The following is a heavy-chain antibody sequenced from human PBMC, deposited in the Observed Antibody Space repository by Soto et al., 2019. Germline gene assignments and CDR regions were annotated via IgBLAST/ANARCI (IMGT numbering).Heavy chain of an antibody. CDR2: ISASKGNT. J-gene: IGHJ6*02. D-gene: IGHD6-13*01. V-gene: IGHV1-18*01. CDR3: ARDPWLAAAGTIYYYYGMDV. Sequence: GASVKVSCKASGYTFTSYDISWVRQAPGQGLEWMGWISASKGNTNYAQKLQDRVTLTTDTSTSTAYMELRRLRSDDTAVYYCARDPWLAAAGTIYYYYGMDVWGQGTTVTVSS. CDR1: GYTFTSYD.